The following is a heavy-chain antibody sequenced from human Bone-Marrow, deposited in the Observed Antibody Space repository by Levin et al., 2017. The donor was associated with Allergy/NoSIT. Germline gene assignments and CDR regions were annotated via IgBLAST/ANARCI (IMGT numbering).Heavy chain of an antibody. V-gene: IGHV4-39*01. CDR2: IYYSGST. CDR3: AGGGSRITMVRGVIIDLRFDY. Sequence: PSETLSLTCTVSGGSISSSSYYWGWIRQPPGKGLEWIGSIYYSGSTYYNPSLKSRVTISVDTSQNQFSLKLSSVTAADTAVYYCAGGGSRITMVRGVIIDLRFDYWGQGTLVTVSS. J-gene: IGHJ4*02. D-gene: IGHD3-10*01. CDR1: GGSISSSSYY.